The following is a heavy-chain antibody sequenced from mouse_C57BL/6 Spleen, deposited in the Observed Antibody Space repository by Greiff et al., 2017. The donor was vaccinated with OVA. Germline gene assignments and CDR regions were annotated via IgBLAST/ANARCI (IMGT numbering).Heavy chain of an antibody. CDR2: IYPSDSET. Sequence: QVQLQQPGAELVRPGSSVKLSCKASGYTFTSYWMDWVKQRPGQGLEWIGNIYPSDSETHYNQKFKDKATLTVDKSSSTAYMQLSSLTSEDSAVYYCARSSYDYYGTPFAYWGQGTLVTVSA. CDR3: ARSSYDYYGTPFAY. J-gene: IGHJ3*01. V-gene: IGHV1-61*01. D-gene: IGHD1-1*01. CDR1: GYTFTSYW.